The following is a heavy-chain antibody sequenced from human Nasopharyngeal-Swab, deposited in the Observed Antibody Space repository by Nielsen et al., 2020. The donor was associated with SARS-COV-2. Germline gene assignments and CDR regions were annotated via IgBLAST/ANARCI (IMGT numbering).Heavy chain of an antibody. CDR2: MNPNSGNT. D-gene: IGHD1-20*01. CDR1: GYTFTSYG. V-gene: IGHV1-8*02. Sequence: ASVKVSCKASGYTFTSYGISWVRQAPGQGLEWMGWMNPNSGNTGYAQQFQGRVTMTRNTSISTVYMELSSLRSEDTAVYYCIPITSRPDYWGQGTLVTVSS. J-gene: IGHJ4*02. CDR3: IPITSRPDY.